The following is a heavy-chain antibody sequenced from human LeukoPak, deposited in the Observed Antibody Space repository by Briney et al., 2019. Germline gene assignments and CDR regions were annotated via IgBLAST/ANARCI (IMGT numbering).Heavy chain of an antibody. V-gene: IGHV3-48*01. CDR2: ISSSSSTI. D-gene: IGHD2-15*01. Sequence: GGSLRLSCAASGFTFSSYSMNWVRQAPGKGLEWVSYISSSSSTIYYADSVKGRFTISRDNAKNSLYLQMNSLRAEDTAVYYCAMVPRGYSYYFDYWGQGTLVTVSS. J-gene: IGHJ4*02. CDR1: GFTFSSYS. CDR3: AMVPRGYSYYFDY.